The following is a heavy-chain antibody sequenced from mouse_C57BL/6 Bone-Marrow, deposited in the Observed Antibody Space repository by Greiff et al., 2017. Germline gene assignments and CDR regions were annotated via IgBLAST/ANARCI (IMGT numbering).Heavy chain of an antibody. CDR1: GYTFTSYG. CDR3: ARSAYRSYHLFDY. Sequence: QVQLQQSGAELARPGASVKLSCKASGYTFTSYGISWVKQRTGQGLEWIGEIYPRSGNTYYNEKFKGKATLTADTSSSTAYMELRSLTSEDSAVYFCARSAYRSYHLFDYWGQGTTLTVSS. V-gene: IGHV1-81*01. D-gene: IGHD1-1*01. J-gene: IGHJ2*01. CDR2: IYPRSGNT.